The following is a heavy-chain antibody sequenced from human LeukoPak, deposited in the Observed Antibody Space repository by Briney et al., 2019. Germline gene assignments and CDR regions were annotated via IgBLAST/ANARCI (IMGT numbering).Heavy chain of an antibody. CDR3: ARDSSWAFDY. Sequence: GGSLRLSCAASGFTFDDYGMSWVRQAPGKGLEWVSGINWNGGSTGYADPVKGRFTISRDNAKNSLYLQMNSLRAEDTAVYYCARDSSWAFDYWGQGTLVTVSP. V-gene: IGHV3-20*04. D-gene: IGHD6-13*01. CDR2: INWNGGST. J-gene: IGHJ4*02. CDR1: GFTFDDYG.